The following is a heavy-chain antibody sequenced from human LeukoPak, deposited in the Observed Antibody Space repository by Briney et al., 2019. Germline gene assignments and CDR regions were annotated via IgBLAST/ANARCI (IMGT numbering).Heavy chain of an antibody. J-gene: IGHJ4*02. Sequence: GGSLRLSCEASGYTFSGYAMSWVRQAPGKGLEWVANINQDGSEKYFLDSVRGRFTISRDNAKNSLALQMNTLRAEDTAVYYCARERDGRFFDYWGQGTLVTVSS. CDR1: GYTFSGYA. V-gene: IGHV3-7*01. CDR3: ARERDGRFFDY. D-gene: IGHD5-24*01. CDR2: INQDGSEK.